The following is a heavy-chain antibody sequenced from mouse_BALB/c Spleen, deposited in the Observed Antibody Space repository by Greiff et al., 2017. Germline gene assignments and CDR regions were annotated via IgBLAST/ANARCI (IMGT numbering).Heavy chain of an antibody. J-gene: IGHJ3*01. V-gene: IGHV3-2*02. D-gene: IGHD1-1*01. CDR1: GYSITSDYA. CDR2: ISYSGST. CDR3: ARDGSSTWFAY. Sequence: EVQLQQSGPGLVKPSQSLSLTCTVTGYSITSDYAWNWIRQFPGNKLEWMGYISYSGSTSYNPSLKSRISITRDTSKNQFFLQLNSVTTEDPDTYYCARDGSSTWFAYWGQGTLVTVSA.